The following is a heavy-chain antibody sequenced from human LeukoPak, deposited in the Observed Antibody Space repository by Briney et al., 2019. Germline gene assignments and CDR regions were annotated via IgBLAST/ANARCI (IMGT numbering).Heavy chain of an antibody. D-gene: IGHD4-17*01. CDR1: EFPFSKFC. J-gene: IGHJ4*02. V-gene: IGHV3-11*04. CDR2: ICSDSRII. Sequence: GGSLRLSCVVSEFPFSKFCMSWFRQAPGKGLEWISYICSDSRIIHYADSVKGRFTISRDNGKNSLYLQMNSLRAEDTAVYYCARDPHYGAIDHWGQGTLVTVSS. CDR3: ARDPHYGAIDH.